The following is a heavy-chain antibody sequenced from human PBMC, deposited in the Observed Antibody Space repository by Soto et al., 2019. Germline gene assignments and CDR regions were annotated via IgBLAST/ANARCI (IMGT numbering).Heavy chain of an antibody. Sequence: QLQLQESGPGLVKPSETLSLTCTVSGGSISTSSYYWAWIRQPPGKGLEWIGSIYYSGSTYYNPPLNSRDHLSGATSKNRFSLTLSSVTAADTAVYSCARRGKVGHGSFAYWGQGTLVTVSS. CDR3: ARRGKVGHGSFAY. D-gene: IGHD1-26*01. CDR1: GGSISTSSYY. V-gene: IGHV4-39*01. CDR2: IYYSGST. J-gene: IGHJ4*02.